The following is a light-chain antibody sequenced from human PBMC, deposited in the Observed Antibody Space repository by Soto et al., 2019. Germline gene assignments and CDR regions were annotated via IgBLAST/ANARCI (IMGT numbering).Light chain of an antibody. V-gene: IGLV1-44*01. CDR1: SSNIVKNT. Sequence: QSVLTQPPSASGTPGQRVTISCSGSSSNIVKNTVNWYQQLPGTAPKLLIYSNNQRPSGVSYRFSGSKSGTTASLTISGLQAEDEAEYYCNSYTSSSTYVFGTGTKLTVL. CDR3: NSYTSSSTYV. CDR2: SNN. J-gene: IGLJ1*01.